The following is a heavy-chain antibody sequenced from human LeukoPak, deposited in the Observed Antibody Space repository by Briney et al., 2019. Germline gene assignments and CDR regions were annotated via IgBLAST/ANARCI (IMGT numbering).Heavy chain of an antibody. V-gene: IGHV1-69*06. CDR3: AREGHCSSTSCYEGSLDY. CDR1: GGTFSSYA. CDR2: IIPIFGTA. J-gene: IGHJ4*02. D-gene: IGHD2-2*01. Sequence: ASVKVSCKASGGTFSSYAISWVRQAPGQGLEWMGGIIPIFGTANYAQKFQGRVTITADKSTSTAYMELSSLRSEDTAVYYCAREGHCSSTSCYEGSLDYWGQGTLVTVSS.